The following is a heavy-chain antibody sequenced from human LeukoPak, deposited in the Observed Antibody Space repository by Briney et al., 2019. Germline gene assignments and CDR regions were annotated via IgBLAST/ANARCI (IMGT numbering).Heavy chain of an antibody. Sequence: TGGSLRLSCAASGFTFSSYAMSWVRQAPGKGLEWVSAISGSGGSTYYADSVKGRFTISRDNSKNTLYLQMNSLRAEDTAVYYCARDSTDGVIPRELHPPFDYWGQGTLVTVSS. J-gene: IGHJ4*02. D-gene: IGHD1-26*01. CDR2: ISGSGGST. CDR3: ARDSTDGVIPRELHPPFDY. CDR1: GFTFSSYA. V-gene: IGHV3-23*01.